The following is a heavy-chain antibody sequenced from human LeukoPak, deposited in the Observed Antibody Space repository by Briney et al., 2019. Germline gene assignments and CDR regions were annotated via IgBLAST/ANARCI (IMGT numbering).Heavy chain of an antibody. D-gene: IGHD1-1*01. CDR3: ARVLGALDYYYYGMDV. Sequence: ASVKVSCKASGGTFSSYAISWVRQAPGQGLEWMGGIIPIFGTANYAQKFQGRVTITADESTSTAYMELSSLRSEDTAVYYCARVLGALDYYYYGMDVWGQGTTVTVSS. CDR2: IIPIFGTA. CDR1: GGTFSSYA. V-gene: IGHV1-69*13. J-gene: IGHJ6*02.